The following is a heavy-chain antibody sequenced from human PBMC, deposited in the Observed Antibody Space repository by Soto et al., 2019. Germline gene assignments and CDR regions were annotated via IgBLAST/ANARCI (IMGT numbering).Heavy chain of an antibody. CDR2: INAGSGDT. V-gene: IGHV1-3*01. D-gene: IGHD3-22*01. CDR1: GYTFTNYA. CDR3: ARAPALQDFYDSGGYYYAGSSPYYFDS. Sequence: GASVKVSCKASGYTFTNYAMNWVRQAPGQRLEWMGWINAGSGDTKYSQKFRGRVTIVRDTSASTAYLELSSLRSEDTAVYYCARAPALQDFYDSGGYYYAGSSPYYFDSWGLGTMVTVSS. J-gene: IGHJ4*02.